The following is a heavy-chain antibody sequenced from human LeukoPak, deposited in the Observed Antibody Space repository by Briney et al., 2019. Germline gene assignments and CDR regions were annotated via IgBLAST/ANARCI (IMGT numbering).Heavy chain of an antibody. CDR1: GFTVSSNY. CDR3: AKDGLRFLEWLLSLVY. CDR2: IYSGGST. Sequence: PGGSLRLSCAASGFTVSSNYMSWVRQAPGKGLEWVSVIYSGGSTYYADSVKGRFTISRDNSKNTLYLQMNSLRAEDTAVYYCAKDGLRFLEWLLSLVYWGQGTLVTVSS. V-gene: IGHV3-66*02. J-gene: IGHJ4*02. D-gene: IGHD3-3*01.